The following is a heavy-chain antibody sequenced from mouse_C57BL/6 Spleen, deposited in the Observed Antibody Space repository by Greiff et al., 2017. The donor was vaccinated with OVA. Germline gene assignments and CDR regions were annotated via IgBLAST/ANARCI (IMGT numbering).Heavy chain of an antibody. V-gene: IGHV14-4*01. CDR3: TPLWDGGAMDY. J-gene: IGHJ4*01. D-gene: IGHD4-1*01. Sequence: VQLQQSGAELVRPGASVKLSCTASGFNIKDDYMHWVKQRPEQGLEWIGWIDPENGDTEYASKFQGKATITADTSSNTAYLQLSSLTSEDTAVYYCTPLWDGGAMDYWGQGTSVTVSS. CDR1: GFNIKDDY. CDR2: IDPENGDT.